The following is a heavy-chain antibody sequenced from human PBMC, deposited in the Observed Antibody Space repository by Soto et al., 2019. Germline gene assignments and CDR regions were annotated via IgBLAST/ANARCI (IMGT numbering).Heavy chain of an antibody. V-gene: IGHV3-11*01. CDR1: GFTFSDYY. Sequence: PGGSLRLSCAASGFTFSDYYMSWIRQAPGKGLEWVSYISSSGSTIYYADSVKGRFTISRDNAKNSLYLQMNSLRAEDTAVYYCARARRAGATRGYYFDYWGQGTLVTVSS. CDR2: ISSSGSTI. CDR3: ARARRAGATRGYYFDY. J-gene: IGHJ4*02. D-gene: IGHD1-26*01.